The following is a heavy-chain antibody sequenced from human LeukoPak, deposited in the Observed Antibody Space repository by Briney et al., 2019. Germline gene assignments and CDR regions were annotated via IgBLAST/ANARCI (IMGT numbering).Heavy chain of an antibody. CDR1: GYTFTSYY. CDR2: INPNSGGT. CDR3: ARSETGDERIGVDY. D-gene: IGHD1-14*01. V-gene: IGHV1-2*02. Sequence: ASVKVSCKASGYTFTSYYMHWVRQAPGQGLEWMGWINPNSGGTNYAQKFQGRVTMTRDTSISTAYMELSSLRSDDTAVYYCARSETGDERIGVDYWGQGTLVTVSS. J-gene: IGHJ4*02.